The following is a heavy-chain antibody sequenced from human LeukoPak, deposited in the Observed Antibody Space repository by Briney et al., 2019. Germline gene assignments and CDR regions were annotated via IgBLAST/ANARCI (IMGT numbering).Heavy chain of an antibody. CDR1: GFTFDDYA. CDR3: AKGSDDSSGYYAFDI. D-gene: IGHD3-22*01. V-gene: IGHV3-9*03. Sequence: GGSLRLSCAASGFTFDDYAMHWVRQAPGKGLEWVSGISWNSGSIGYADSVKGRFTTSRDNAKNSLYLQMNSLRAEDMALYYCAKGSDDSSGYYAFDIWGQGTMVTVSS. J-gene: IGHJ3*02. CDR2: ISWNSGSI.